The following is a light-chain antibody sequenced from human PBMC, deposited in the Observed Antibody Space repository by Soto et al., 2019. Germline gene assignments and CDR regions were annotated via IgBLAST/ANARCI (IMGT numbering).Light chain of an antibody. CDR1: QSVSIW. J-gene: IGKJ1*01. CDR2: KAS. V-gene: IGKV1-5*03. Sequence: DVQMTQSPSTLSASVGDRVTITCRASQSVSIWLAWYQQKPGKAPKLLIYKASSLESGVPSRFSGSGSGAEFTLTISSLQHDDFATYYCQQYNSYLWTFGQGTKVDIK. CDR3: QQYNSYLWT.